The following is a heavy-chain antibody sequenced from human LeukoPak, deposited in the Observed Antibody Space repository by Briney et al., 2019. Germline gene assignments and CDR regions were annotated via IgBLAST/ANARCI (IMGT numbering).Heavy chain of an antibody. D-gene: IGHD5-24*01. V-gene: IGHV4-59*01. CDR1: GGSISSYY. CDR2: IYYSGST. Sequence: SETLPLTCTVSGGSISSYYWSWIRQPPGKGLEWIGYIYYSGSTNYNPSLKSRVTISVDTSKNQISLKLSSVTAADTAVYYCARSRGERWLQFDAFDIWGQGTMVTVSS. CDR3: ARSRGERWLQFDAFDI. J-gene: IGHJ3*02.